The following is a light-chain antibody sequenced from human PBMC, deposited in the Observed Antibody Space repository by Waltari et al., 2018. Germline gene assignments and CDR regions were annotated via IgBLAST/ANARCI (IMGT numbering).Light chain of an antibody. J-gene: IGKJ2*01. Sequence: AIRMTQSPSSFSASTGDRVTITCRASHGISSYLAWYQQKPGKAPKLLIYAASTLQSGVPSRFGGSGSGTDFTLTISCLQSEDFATYYCQQYYSYPYTFGQGTKLEIK. CDR3: QQYYSYPYT. CDR1: HGISSY. V-gene: IGKV1-8*01. CDR2: AAS.